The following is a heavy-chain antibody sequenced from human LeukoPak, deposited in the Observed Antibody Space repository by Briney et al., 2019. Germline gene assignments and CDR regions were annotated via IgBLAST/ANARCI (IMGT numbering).Heavy chain of an antibody. V-gene: IGHV3-30*02. CDR1: GFTFSSYG. D-gene: IGHD1-26*01. J-gene: IGHJ4*02. CDR2: IRYDGSNK. Sequence: GGSLRLSCAASGFTFSSYGMHWVRQAPGKGLEWVAFIRYDGSNKYYADSVKGRFTISRDNSKNTLYLQMNSLRAEDTAVYYCARDNLRGGRELYYFDYWGQGTLVTVSS. CDR3: ARDNLRGGRELYYFDY.